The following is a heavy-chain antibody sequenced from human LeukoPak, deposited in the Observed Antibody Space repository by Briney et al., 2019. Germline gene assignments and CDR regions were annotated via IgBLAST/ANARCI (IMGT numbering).Heavy chain of an antibody. V-gene: IGHV4-30-4*01. CDR2: IYYSGST. CDR3: ARDGQGAFDI. CDR1: GGSISSGDYY. Sequence: SQTLSLTCTVSGGSISSGDYYWSWLRQPPGTGLEWIGYIYYSGSTYNNPSLKSRVTISVDTSKNQFSLKLSSVTAADTAVYYCARDGQGAFDIWGQGTMVTVSS. J-gene: IGHJ3*02.